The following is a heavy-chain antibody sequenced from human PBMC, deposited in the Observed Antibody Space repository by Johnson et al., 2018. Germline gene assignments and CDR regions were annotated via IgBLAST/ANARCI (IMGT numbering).Heavy chain of an antibody. J-gene: IGHJ6*02. CDR2: ISSSGTYI. CDR3: ARDSEGGGGDYDFWSGYHWGGMDV. D-gene: IGHD3-3*01. V-gene: IGHV3-21*04. Sequence: VQLVESGGGLVKPGGSLRLSCAASGFTFNSYSMNWVRQAPGKGLEWVSFISSSGTYIYYADSVKGRFTISRENAKNTRYLQRNSLRAEDTAVYYCARDSEGGGGDYDFWSGYHWGGMDVWGQGTTVTVSS. CDR1: GFTFNSYS.